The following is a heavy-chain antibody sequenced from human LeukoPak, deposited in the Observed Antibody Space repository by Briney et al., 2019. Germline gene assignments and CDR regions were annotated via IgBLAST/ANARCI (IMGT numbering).Heavy chain of an antibody. CDR2: IYTSGST. D-gene: IGHD3-10*01. J-gene: IGHJ5*02. CDR3: ARDRASGSGSYYWFDP. V-gene: IGHV4-61*02. Sequence: SETLSLTCTVSGDSISSRSYYWSWIRQPAGKGLEWIGRIYTSGSTNYNPSLKSRVTMSVDTSKNQFSLRLSSVTAADTAVYYCARDRASGSGSYYWFDPWGQGTLVTVSS. CDR1: GDSISSRSYY.